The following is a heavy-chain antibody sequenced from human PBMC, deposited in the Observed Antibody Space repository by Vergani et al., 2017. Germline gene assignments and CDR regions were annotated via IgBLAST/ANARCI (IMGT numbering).Heavy chain of an antibody. CDR1: GASVNSYY. V-gene: IGHV4-59*02. Sequence: QVKLQESGPGLVKPSETLSLTCTVSGASVNSYYWSWIRQPPGKGLEWMGYVSFRGDTLYDPSVKGRMTISLNTSSNQFSLYLTSVTAADTAVYYCARSRICEGAGSPGYWGGGALVSVSS. CDR3: ARSRICEGAGSPGY. J-gene: IGHJ4*02. CDR2: VSFRGDT. D-gene: IGHD2-15*01.